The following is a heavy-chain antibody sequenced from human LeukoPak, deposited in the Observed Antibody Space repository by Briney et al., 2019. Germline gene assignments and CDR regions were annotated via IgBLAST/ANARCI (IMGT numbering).Heavy chain of an antibody. V-gene: IGHV1-18*01. D-gene: IGHD4-23*01. J-gene: IGHJ3*02. CDR1: GYTFTSYG. Sequence: GASVKVSCKASGYTFTSYGISWVRQAPGQGLEWMGWISAYNGNTNYAQKLQGRVTMTTDTSTSTAYMELRSLRSDDTAVNYCARDENRRWAGAFDIWGQGTMVTVSS. CDR3: ARDENRRWAGAFDI. CDR2: ISAYNGNT.